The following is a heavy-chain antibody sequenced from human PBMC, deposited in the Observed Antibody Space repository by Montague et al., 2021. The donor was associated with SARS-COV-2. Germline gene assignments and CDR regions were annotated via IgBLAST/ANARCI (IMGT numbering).Heavy chain of an antibody. V-gene: IGHV4-39*01. D-gene: IGHD6-19*01. CDR1: GGSISSTSYY. CDR2: IYYSGSS. J-gene: IGHJ5*02. CDR3: VRQAGHWLPREWFWFDP. Sequence: SETLSLTCTVSGGSISSTSYYWGWIRPPPGKGLEWIGSIYYSGSSYYNPSLQSRVTISVDTSKNQFSLKLSSVTAADTAVYYCVRQAGHWLPREWFWFDPWGQGTLVTVSS.